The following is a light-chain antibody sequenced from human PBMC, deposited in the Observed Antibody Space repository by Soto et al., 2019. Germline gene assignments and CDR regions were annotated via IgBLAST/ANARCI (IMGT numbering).Light chain of an antibody. J-gene: IGKJ4*01. CDR1: QSISTY. CDR3: QQHSTWPLT. Sequence: VLTHSPATLSLSPGETATLSCMSSQSISTYSAWYQQKPGQAPRLLIYGASNRASGVPARFSGSGSGTDFTLTISSLEPEDFGVYYCQQHSTWPLTFGGGTKVDIK. V-gene: IGKV3-11*01. CDR2: GAS.